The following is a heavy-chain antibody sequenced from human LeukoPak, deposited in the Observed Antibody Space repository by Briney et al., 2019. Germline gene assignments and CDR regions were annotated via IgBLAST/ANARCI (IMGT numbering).Heavy chain of an antibody. D-gene: IGHD6-6*01. CDR1: GFTVSSNY. Sequence: PGGSLRLSCAASGFTVSSNYMSWVRQAPGKGLECVSSISGSGIYTYYADSVKGRLTISRDNAKNSLYLQINSLRAEDTAVYYCAREDSSSLDVWGKGTTVTVSS. CDR3: AREDSSSLDV. J-gene: IGHJ6*04. CDR2: ISGSGIYT. V-gene: IGHV3-21*01.